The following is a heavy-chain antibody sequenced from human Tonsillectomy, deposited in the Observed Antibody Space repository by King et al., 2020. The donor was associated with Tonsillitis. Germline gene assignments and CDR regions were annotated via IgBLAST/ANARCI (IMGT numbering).Heavy chain of an antibody. J-gene: IGHJ6*02. Sequence: VQLVESGGGLVQPGGSLRLSCAASGFTFNSYWMSWVRQAPGKGLEWVAKIKQDGSEEYYVDSVKGRLTISRDNAKNSLYLQMNTLRVEDTAVYYCARATVSYAVPGYYYYYYNMDVWGQGTTVTVSS. V-gene: IGHV3-7*01. CDR1: GFTFNSYW. D-gene: IGHD4-17*01. CDR3: ARATVSYAVPGYYYYYYNMDV. CDR2: IKQDGSEE.